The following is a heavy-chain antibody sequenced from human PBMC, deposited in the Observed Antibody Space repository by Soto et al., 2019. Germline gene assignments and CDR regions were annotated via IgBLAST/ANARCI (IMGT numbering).Heavy chain of an antibody. V-gene: IGHV1-3*01. CDR3: ASAEYYYGKDV. D-gene: IGHD6-6*01. Sequence: QVQLVQSGAEVKKPGASVKVSCKASGYTFTSYAMHWVRQAPGQRLEWMGWINAGNGNTKYSQKFQGRVTITRDTYASTAYMELSSLRSEDTAVYYCASAEYYYGKDVWRQGTTLTVSS. CDR2: INAGNGNT. CDR1: GYTFTSYA. J-gene: IGHJ6*02.